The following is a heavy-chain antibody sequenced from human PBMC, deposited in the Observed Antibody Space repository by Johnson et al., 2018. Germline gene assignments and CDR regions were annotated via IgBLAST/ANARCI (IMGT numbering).Heavy chain of an antibody. CDR2: IIPILDVT. J-gene: IGHJ1*01. Sequence: QVQLVQSGAEVKKXGSSVKVSCKASGGTFSNYTLNWMRQTPGQGFEWVGRIIPILDVTNYAQRFRGRVTITADKSASTAYLELNSQRSEDTAVYYCARSLLDYYETGGYPNAGEFFHHWGQGTLVTVYS. D-gene: IGHD3-22*01. CDR3: ARSLLDYYETGGYPNAGEFFHH. CDR1: GGTFSNYT. V-gene: IGHV1-69*02.